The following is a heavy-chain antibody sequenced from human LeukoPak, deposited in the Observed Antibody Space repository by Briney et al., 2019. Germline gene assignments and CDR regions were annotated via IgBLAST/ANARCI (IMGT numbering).Heavy chain of an antibody. D-gene: IGHD3-22*01. CDR3: ARDPSYYYDSSGYSPPAAGAFDI. CDR1: GFSLSSYA. Sequence: GGSLRLSCTVSGFSLSSYALSWVRQAPGKGLEWLSYISSSGSTIYYADSVKGRFTISRDNAKNSLYLQMNSLRAEDTAVYYCARDPSYYYDSSGYSPPAAGAFDIWGQGTMVTVSS. CDR2: ISSSGSTI. J-gene: IGHJ3*02. V-gene: IGHV3-48*04.